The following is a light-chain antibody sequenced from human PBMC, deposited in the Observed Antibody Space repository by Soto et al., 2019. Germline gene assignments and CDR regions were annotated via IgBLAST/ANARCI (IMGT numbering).Light chain of an antibody. CDR3: QQYNNWPPWT. V-gene: IGKV3-15*01. CDR1: QSVSSN. CDR2: GAS. Sequence: EIVMTQSPAPLSVSPVERATLSCRASQSVSSNLAWYQQKPGQAPRLLIYGASTRATGIPARFSGSGSGTEFTLTISSLQSEDFAVYYCQQYNNWPPWTFGQGPKVDIK. J-gene: IGKJ1*01.